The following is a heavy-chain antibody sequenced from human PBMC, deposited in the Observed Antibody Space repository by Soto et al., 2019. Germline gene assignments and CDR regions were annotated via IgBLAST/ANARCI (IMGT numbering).Heavy chain of an antibody. CDR3: ARLPSLRRAALNWFDP. CDR2: IIPIFGTA. D-gene: IGHD6-13*01. CDR1: GGTFSSYA. J-gene: IGHJ5*02. Sequence: GASVKVSCKASGGTFSSYAISWVRQAPGQGLEWMGGIIPIFGTANYAQKFQGRVTITADKSTSTAYMELSSLRSEDTAVYYCARLPSLRRAALNWFDPWGQGTLVTVSS. V-gene: IGHV1-69*06.